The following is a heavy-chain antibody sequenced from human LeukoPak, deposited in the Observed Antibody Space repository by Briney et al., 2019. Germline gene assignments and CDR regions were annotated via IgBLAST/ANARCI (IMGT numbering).Heavy chain of an antibody. V-gene: IGHV3-21*01. CDR3: ARVGPTYYYDSSGYFDY. Sequence: GGSLRLSCAASGFTFSSYSMNWVRQAPRKGLEWVSTISSSSSYIYYADSVKGRFTISRDNAKNSLYLQMNSLRAEDTAVYYCARVGPTYYYDSSGYFDYWGQGTLVTVSS. J-gene: IGHJ4*02. D-gene: IGHD3-22*01. CDR2: ISSSSSYI. CDR1: GFTFSSYS.